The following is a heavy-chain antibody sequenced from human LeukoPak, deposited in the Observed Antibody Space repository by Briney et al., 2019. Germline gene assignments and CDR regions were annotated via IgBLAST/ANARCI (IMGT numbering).Heavy chain of an antibody. D-gene: IGHD1-26*01. CDR3: AIQSTSGTDDY. V-gene: IGHV4-61*01. CDR1: GGSINSRPYY. CDR2: IYYSGST. Sequence: SETLSLTCSVSGGSINSRPYYWGWIRQPPGKGLEWIGYIYYSGSTNYNPSLKSRVTISVDTSKNQFSLKLSSVTAADTAVYYCAIQSTSGTDDYWGQGTLVTVSS. J-gene: IGHJ4*02.